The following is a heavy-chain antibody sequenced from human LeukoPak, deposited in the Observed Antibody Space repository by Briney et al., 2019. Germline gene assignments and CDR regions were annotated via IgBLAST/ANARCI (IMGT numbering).Heavy chain of an antibody. Sequence: PGGSLRLSCAASGFTFSSYAMSWVRQAPGKGLEWVSGISGSGASTYYADSVKGRFTISRDNSKNTLYLQMNSLRAEDTAVYYCARDFNGWGPTILDYWGQGTLVTVSS. J-gene: IGHJ4*02. CDR3: ARDFNGWGPTILDY. CDR1: GFTFSSYA. V-gene: IGHV3-23*01. D-gene: IGHD3-3*01. CDR2: ISGSGAST.